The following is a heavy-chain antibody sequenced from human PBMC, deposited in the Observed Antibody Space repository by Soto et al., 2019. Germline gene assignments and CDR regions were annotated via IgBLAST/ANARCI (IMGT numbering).Heavy chain of an antibody. D-gene: IGHD3-3*01. J-gene: IGHJ4*02. CDR3: AIAYYDFWSGYSTVFDY. CDR2: IIPILGIA. CDR1: GGTFSSYT. V-gene: IGHV1-69*02. Sequence: SVKVSXKASGGTFSSYTISWVRRAPGQGLEWMGRIIPILGIANYAQKFQGRVTITADKSTSTAYMELSSLRSEDTAVYYCAIAYYDFWSGYSTVFDYWGQGTLVTVSS.